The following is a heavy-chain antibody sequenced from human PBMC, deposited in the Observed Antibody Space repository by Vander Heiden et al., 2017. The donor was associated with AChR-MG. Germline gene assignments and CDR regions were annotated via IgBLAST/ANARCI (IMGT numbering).Heavy chain of an antibody. CDR1: GYPCNSYY. V-gene: IGHV1-46*02. J-gene: IGHJ4*02. CDR2: INPSGGST. Sequence: VQLVPSGAAGKKPGDSVKVSCQASGYPCNSYYMHWVRQAPGQGLEWMRIINPSGGSTSYAQKFQGRVTMTRDTSTNTVYMELSSLRSEDTAVYYCARESTTVTTFDYWGQGTLVTVSS. D-gene: IGHD4-4*01. CDR3: ARESTTVTTFDY.